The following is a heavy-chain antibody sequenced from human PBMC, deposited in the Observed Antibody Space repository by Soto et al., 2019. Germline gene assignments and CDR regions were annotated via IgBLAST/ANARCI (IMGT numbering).Heavy chain of an antibody. CDR3: ARDPHREYCSDGSCSGFDY. D-gene: IGHD2-15*01. Sequence: GGSLRLSCAASGFTFRSHAMSWVRQAPGKGLEWVSAISGSSGSTYYADSVKGRFTISRDNSKNTLYLQMNSLRAEDTGVYYCARDPHREYCSDGSCSGFDYWGQGTLVTVSS. J-gene: IGHJ4*02. CDR1: GFTFRSHA. CDR2: ISGSSGST. V-gene: IGHV3-23*01.